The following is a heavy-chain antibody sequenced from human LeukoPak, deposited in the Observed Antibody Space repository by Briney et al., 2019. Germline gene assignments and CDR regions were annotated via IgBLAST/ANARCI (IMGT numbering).Heavy chain of an antibody. Sequence: PGRSLRLSCAASGFTFSSYAMHWVREAPGKGLEWVAVISYDGTNKYYADSVKGRFTISRDTSKNTLYLQMNSLRAEDTAVYYCARGGWQPKYTYGPFDYWGQGTLVTVSS. CDR2: ISYDGTNK. CDR3: ARGGWQPKYTYGPFDY. D-gene: IGHD5-18*01. J-gene: IGHJ4*02. CDR1: GFTFSSYA. V-gene: IGHV3-30-3*01.